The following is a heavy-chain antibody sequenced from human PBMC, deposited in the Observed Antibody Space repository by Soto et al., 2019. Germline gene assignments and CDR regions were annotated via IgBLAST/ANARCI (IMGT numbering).Heavy chain of an antibody. CDR3: ARDRVVVAAKYNCFDP. CDR2: INHSGST. CDR1: GGSFSGYY. J-gene: IGHJ5*02. Sequence: SETLSLTCAVYGGSFSGYYCSWIRQPPGKGLEWIGEINHSGSTNYNPSLKSRVTISVDTSKNQFSLKLSSVTAADMAVYYCARDRVVVAAKYNCFDPWGQGTLVTVSS. V-gene: IGHV4-34*01. D-gene: IGHD2-15*01.